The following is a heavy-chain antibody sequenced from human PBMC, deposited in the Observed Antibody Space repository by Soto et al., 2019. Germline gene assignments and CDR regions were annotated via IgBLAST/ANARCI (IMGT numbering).Heavy chain of an antibody. CDR1: GGSISSSNW. V-gene: IGHV4-4*02. CDR3: ARVPLSYYDILTGSYFDY. J-gene: IGHJ4*02. CDR2: IYHSGST. D-gene: IGHD3-9*01. Sequence: SETLSLTCAVSGGSISSSNWWSWVRQPPGKGLEWIGEIYHSGSTNYNPSLKSRVTISVDKSKNQFSLKLSSVTAADTAVYYCARVPLSYYDILTGSYFDYWGQGTLVTVSS.